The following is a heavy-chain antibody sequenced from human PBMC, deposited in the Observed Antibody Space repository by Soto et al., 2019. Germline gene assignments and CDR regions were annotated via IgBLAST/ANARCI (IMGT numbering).Heavy chain of an antibody. Sequence: ASVKVSCKASGYTFTTYAMHWVRQAPGQRLEWMGWINAGNGNTKYSQKFQGRVTMTRDTSTSTVYMELSSLRSEDTAVYYCARKGRGYSYGYPEFDYWGQGTLVTVSS. D-gene: IGHD5-18*01. CDR1: GYTFTTYA. J-gene: IGHJ4*02. CDR3: ARKGRGYSYGYPEFDY. V-gene: IGHV1-3*01. CDR2: INAGNGNT.